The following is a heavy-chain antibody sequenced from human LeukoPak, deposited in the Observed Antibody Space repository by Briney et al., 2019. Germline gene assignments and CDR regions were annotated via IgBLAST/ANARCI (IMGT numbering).Heavy chain of an antibody. CDR2: IYHSGST. Sequence: SQTLSLTCTVSGGSISSGGYYWSWIRQPPGKGLEWIGYIYHSGSTYYNPSLKSRVTISVDRSKNQFSLKLSSVTAADTAVYYCARVLGYCSSTSCTHPFFFDYWGQGTLVTVSS. J-gene: IGHJ4*02. CDR3: ARVLGYCSSTSCTHPFFFDY. D-gene: IGHD2-2*01. CDR1: GGSISSGGYY. V-gene: IGHV4-30-2*01.